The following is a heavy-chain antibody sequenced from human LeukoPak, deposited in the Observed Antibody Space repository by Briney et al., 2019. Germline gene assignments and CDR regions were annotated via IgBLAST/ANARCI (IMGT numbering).Heavy chain of an antibody. CDR2: INHSGST. V-gene: IGHV4-34*01. CDR1: GGSFSGYY. Sequence: SETLSLTCAVYGGSFSGYYWSWIRQPPGKGLEWIGEINHSGSTNYSPSLKSRVTISVDTSKNQFSLKLSSVTAADTAVYYCARVLGYSGHNWFDPWGQGTLVTVSS. D-gene: IGHD1-26*01. CDR3: ARVLGYSGHNWFDP. J-gene: IGHJ5*02.